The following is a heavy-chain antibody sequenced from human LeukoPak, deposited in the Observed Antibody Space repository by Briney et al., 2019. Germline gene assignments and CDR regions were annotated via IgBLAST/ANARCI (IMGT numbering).Heavy chain of an antibody. D-gene: IGHD2-21*01. V-gene: IGHV3-23*01. Sequence: GGSLRLSCAASGFTFSSYAMSWVRQAPGKGLEWVSAISGSGGSTYYADSVKGRFTISRDNSKNTLYLQMNSLRPEDTAIYFCAKELLTYCGGDCYSATTWYFDLWGRGTLATVSS. CDR1: GFTFSSYA. CDR3: AKELLTYCGGDCYSATTWYFDL. CDR2: ISGSGGST. J-gene: IGHJ2*01.